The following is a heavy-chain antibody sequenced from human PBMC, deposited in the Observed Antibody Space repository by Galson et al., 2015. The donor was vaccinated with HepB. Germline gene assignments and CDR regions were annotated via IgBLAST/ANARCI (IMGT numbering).Heavy chain of an antibody. CDR2: ISYDGSNK. Sequence: SLRLSCAASGFTFSSYAMHWVRQAPGKGLEWVAVISYDGSNKYYADSVKGRFTISRDNSKNTLYLQMNSLRAEDTAVYYCARVGGPVDYWGQGTLVTVSS. CDR1: GFTFSSYA. J-gene: IGHJ4*02. CDR3: ARVGGPVDY. V-gene: IGHV3-30*04.